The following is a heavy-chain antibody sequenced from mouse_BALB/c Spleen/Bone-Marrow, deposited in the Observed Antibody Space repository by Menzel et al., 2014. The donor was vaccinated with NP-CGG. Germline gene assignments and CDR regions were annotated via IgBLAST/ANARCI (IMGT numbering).Heavy chain of an antibody. D-gene: IGHD2-14*01. CDR1: GFNIKDTY. V-gene: IGHV14-3*02. CDR2: IDPANGNT. Sequence: EVQLQQSGAELVKPGASVKLSCTASGFNIKDTYMHWVKQRPEQGLEWIGRIDPANGNTKYDPKFQGKATITTDTSSNTPYLQLRSLTSEDTAVYYCARYDYRYSWFAYWGQGTLVTVSA. J-gene: IGHJ3*01. CDR3: ARYDYRYSWFAY.